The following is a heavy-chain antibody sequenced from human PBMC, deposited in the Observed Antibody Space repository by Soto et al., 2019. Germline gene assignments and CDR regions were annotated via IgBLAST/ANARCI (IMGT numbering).Heavy chain of an antibody. CDR3: ARGGRYTYGYGDYSYGMDV. D-gene: IGHD5-18*01. V-gene: IGHV3-23*01. Sequence: GGSLRLSCAASGFSFGDYAMSWVRQAPGKGLEWVSGISGTGSRTSYADSVRGRFTISRDNVNNTLSLQMDSLRAEDTAVYYCARGGRYTYGYGDYSYGMDVWGQGTTLTV. J-gene: IGHJ6*02. CDR1: GFSFGDYA. CDR2: ISGTGSRT.